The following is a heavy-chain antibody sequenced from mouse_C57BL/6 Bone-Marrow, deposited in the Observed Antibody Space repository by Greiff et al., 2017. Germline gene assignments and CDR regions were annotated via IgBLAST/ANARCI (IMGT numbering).Heavy chain of an antibody. CDR2: IHPNSGST. CDR1: GYTFTSYW. Sequence: QVQLQQPGAELVKPGASVKLSCKASGYTFTSYWMHWVKQRPGQGLEWIGMIHPNSGSTNYNEKFKSKATLTVDKSSSTAYMQLSSLTSEDSAVYYCARSPNYYGSSPWYFDVWGTGTTVTVSS. J-gene: IGHJ1*03. D-gene: IGHD1-1*01. V-gene: IGHV1-64*01. CDR3: ARSPNYYGSSPWYFDV.